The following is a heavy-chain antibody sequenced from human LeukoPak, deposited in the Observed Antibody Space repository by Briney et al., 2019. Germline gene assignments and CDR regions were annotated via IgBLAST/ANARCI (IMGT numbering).Heavy chain of an antibody. CDR3: ARSPHILTGENFDY. CDR1: GYTFTGYY. J-gene: IGHJ4*02. V-gene: IGHV1-2*02. CDR2: INPNSGGT. D-gene: IGHD3-9*01. Sequence: GASVKVSCKASGYTFTGYYMHWVRQAPGQGLEWMGWINPNSGGTNYAQKFQGRVTMTRDTTTSTAYMDLSRLRSVDTAVYYCARSPHILTGENFDYWGQGTLVTVSS.